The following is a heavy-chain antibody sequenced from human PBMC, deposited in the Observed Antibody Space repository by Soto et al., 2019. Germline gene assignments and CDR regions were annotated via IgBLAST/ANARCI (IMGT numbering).Heavy chain of an antibody. J-gene: IGHJ4*02. V-gene: IGHV3-30*18. CDR1: GVTFSIYG. CDR2: ISYDGSNK. Sequence: GSLRLSCAACGVTFSIYGMHWVRQDPGKGLEWVAVISYDGSNKYYADSVKGRFTISRDNSKNTLYLQMNSLRAEDTAVYYCAKEKVVAATPAHYWGQGTLVTVSS. D-gene: IGHD2-15*01. CDR3: AKEKVVAATPAHY.